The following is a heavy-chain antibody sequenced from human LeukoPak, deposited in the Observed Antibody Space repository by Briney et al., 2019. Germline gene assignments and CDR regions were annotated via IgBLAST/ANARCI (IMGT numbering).Heavy chain of an antibody. J-gene: IGHJ3*02. CDR3: ARDGPYYYDSSGYYDAFDI. CDR2: MYTSGST. D-gene: IGHD3-22*01. CDR1: GGLISSGSYY. V-gene: IGHV4-61*02. Sequence: SETLSLTCTVSGGLISSGSYYWSWIRQPAGKGLEWIGRMYTSGSTNYNPSLKSRVTISVDTSKNQFSLKLSSVTAADTAVYYCARDGPYYYDSSGYYDAFDIWGQGTMVTVSS.